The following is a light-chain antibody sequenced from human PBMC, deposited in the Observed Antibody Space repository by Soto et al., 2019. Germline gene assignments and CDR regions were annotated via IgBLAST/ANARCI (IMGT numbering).Light chain of an antibody. Sequence: DIVMTQSPDSLAVSLGERATINCKSSQSVLYSSNNKNYLAWYQQKPGQPPKLLIYWASTRESGVPDRFSGGGSGTAFTLTIRRLQDEDVAVYYCQQYYSPWTFGQGTKVELK. V-gene: IGKV4-1*01. CDR3: QQYYSPWT. J-gene: IGKJ1*01. CDR2: WAS. CDR1: QSVLYSSNNKNY.